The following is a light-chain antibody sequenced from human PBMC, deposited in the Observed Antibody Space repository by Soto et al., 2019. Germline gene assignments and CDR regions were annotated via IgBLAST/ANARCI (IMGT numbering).Light chain of an antibody. CDR1: ESVSST. J-gene: IGKJ1*01. CDR3: LQYKNWPRT. Sequence: ETVMTQSPATLSVSPGERATLSCRASESVSSTLVWYQQKPGQAPRLLIYGASTRVTGIPARFSGSGSGTEFTLTISRLQSEDFAVYYCLQYKNWPRTFGQGTKVEIK. V-gene: IGKV3-15*01. CDR2: GAS.